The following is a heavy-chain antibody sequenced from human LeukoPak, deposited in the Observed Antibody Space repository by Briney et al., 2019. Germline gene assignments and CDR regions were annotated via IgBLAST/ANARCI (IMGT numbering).Heavy chain of an antibody. CDR3: ARRGPHDAFDI. Sequence: ASVKVSCKASGGTFSSYAISWVRQAPGQGLEWMGGIIPIFGTANYAQKFQGRVTITADESTSAAYMELSSLRSEDTAVYYCARRGPHDAFDIWGQGTMVTVSS. V-gene: IGHV1-69*13. CDR1: GGTFSSYA. CDR2: IIPIFGTA. D-gene: IGHD3-10*01. J-gene: IGHJ3*02.